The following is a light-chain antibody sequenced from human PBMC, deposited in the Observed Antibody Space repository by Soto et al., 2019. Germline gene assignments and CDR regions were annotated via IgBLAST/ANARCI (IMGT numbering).Light chain of an antibody. CDR2: WAS. CDR3: QQYYTTPWT. V-gene: IGKV4-1*01. J-gene: IGKJ1*01. CDR1: QSVLYSSNNKKY. Sequence: EIVLTQSPDSLAVSLGERATINCKSSQSVLYSSNNKKYSAWYQQKPGQPPKLLIYWASTRESGVPDRFSGSGSGTDFTLTISSLQAEDVAVYYCQQYYTTPWTFGQGTKVEIK.